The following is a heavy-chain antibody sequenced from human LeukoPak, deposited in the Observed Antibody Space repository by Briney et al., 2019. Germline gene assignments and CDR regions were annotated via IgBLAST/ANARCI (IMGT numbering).Heavy chain of an antibody. V-gene: IGHV3-7*01. CDR2: IKQDGSEK. CDR3: ARVDGDYAEDY. J-gene: IGHJ4*02. Sequence: GGSLRLSCAASGFTVSSNYMSWVRQAPGKGLEWVANIKQDGSEKYYVDSVKGRFTISRDNAKNSLYLQMNSLRAEDTAVYYCARVDGDYAEDYWGQGTLVTVSS. D-gene: IGHD4-17*01. CDR1: GFTVSSNY.